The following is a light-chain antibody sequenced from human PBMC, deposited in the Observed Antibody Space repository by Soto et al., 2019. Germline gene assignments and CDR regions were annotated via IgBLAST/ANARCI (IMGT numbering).Light chain of an antibody. Sequence: QSVLTQPASVSASPGQSITIPCTGTSSDVGSYNLVSWFQQHPGKVPKLLIYEGTKRPSGLSDRFSGSKSGTTASLTISGLQAEDEGHYYCYSYAGENLYVFGTWTKVSVL. V-gene: IGLV2-23*01. CDR3: YSYAGENLYV. CDR1: SSDVGSYNL. J-gene: IGLJ1*01. CDR2: EGT.